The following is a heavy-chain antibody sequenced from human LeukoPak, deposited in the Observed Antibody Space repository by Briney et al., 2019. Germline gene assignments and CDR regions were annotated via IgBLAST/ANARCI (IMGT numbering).Heavy chain of an antibody. V-gene: IGHV4-59*01. CDR1: GGSISSYY. J-gene: IGHJ4*02. CDR2: IYYSGST. D-gene: IGHD5-12*01. CDR3: ARGLSGYDYLFDY. Sequence: PSETLSLTCTVSGGSISSYYWSWIRQPPGKGLEWIGYIYYSGSTNYNPSLKSRVTISVDTSKNQFSLKLSSVTAADTAVYYCARGLSGYDYLFDYWGQGTLVTVSS.